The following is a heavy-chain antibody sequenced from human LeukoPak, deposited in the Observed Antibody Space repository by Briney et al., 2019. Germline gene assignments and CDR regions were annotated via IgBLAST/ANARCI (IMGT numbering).Heavy chain of an antibody. Sequence: PGRSLRLSCAASGFTFSSYGMHWVRQAPGKGLEWVAVISYDGSNKYYADSVKGRFTISRDNSKNTLYLQMNSLRAEDTAVYYCAKETYSSSWYDYYYYMDVWGKGTTVTVSS. CDR3: AKETYSSSWYDYYYYMDV. CDR2: ISYDGSNK. V-gene: IGHV3-30*18. CDR1: GFTFSSYG. J-gene: IGHJ6*03. D-gene: IGHD6-13*01.